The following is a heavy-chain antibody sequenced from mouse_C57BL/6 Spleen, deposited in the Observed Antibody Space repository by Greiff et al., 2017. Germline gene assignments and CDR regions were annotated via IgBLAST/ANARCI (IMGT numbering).Heavy chain of an antibody. CDR1: GYAFTNYL. CDR2: INPGSGGT. D-gene: IGHD1-1*01. J-gene: IGHJ4*01. V-gene: IGHV1-54*01. Sequence: VQLQQSGAELVRPGTSVKVSCKASGYAFTNYLIEWVKQRPGQGLEWIGVINPGSGGTNYNEKFKGKATLTADKSSSTAYMQLSSLTSEDSAVYFCARWGYGSSWEDAMDYWGQGTSVTVSS. CDR3: ARWGYGSSWEDAMDY.